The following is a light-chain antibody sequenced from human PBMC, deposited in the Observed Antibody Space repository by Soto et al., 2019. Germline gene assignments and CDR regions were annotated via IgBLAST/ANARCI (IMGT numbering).Light chain of an antibody. CDR2: EVS. CDR3: SSYTSSSTYV. Sequence: SALTQPASVSGSPGRSITISCPGTSSDVGGYNYVSWYQQHPGKAPKLMIYEVSNRPSGVSNRFSGSKSGNTASLTISGLQAEDEADYYCSSYTSSSTYVFGTGTKGTVL. V-gene: IGLV2-14*01. CDR1: SSDVGGYNY. J-gene: IGLJ1*01.